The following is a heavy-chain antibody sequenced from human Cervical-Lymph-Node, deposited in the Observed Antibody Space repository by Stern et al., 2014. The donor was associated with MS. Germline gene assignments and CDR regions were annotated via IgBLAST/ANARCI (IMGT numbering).Heavy chain of an antibody. J-gene: IGHJ4*02. Sequence: EVQLVQSGAEVEEAGESLTISCKGTGYIFTDDWIGWVRQVPGKGLEWMGIIHPADSDPIYSPSFQGQVTILVAKSSSPAYLKWNSLKASDTAIYYCARCTHPAYSYGRGYFDSWGQGTLVTVSS. CDR3: ARCTHPAYSYGRGYFDS. D-gene: IGHD5-18*01. V-gene: IGHV5-51*01. CDR2: IHPADSDP. CDR1: GYIFTDDW.